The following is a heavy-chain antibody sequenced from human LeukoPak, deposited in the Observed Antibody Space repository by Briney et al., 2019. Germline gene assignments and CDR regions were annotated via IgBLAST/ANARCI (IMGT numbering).Heavy chain of an antibody. D-gene: IGHD1-14*01. Sequence: KPSETLSLTCAVPGYSISSGYYWGWIRQPPGKGLEWIGSIYHSGSTYYNPSLKSRVTISVDTSKNQFSLKLSSVTAADTAVYYCARHGENPTPEYYYYYYMDVWGKGTTVTVSS. J-gene: IGHJ6*03. CDR1: GYSISSGYY. CDR2: IYHSGST. V-gene: IGHV4-38-2*01. CDR3: ARHGENPTPEYYYYYYMDV.